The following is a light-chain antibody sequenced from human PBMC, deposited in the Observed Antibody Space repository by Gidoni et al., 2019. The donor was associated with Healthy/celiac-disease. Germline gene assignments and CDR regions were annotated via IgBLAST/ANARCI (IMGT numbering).Light chain of an antibody. CDR2: EVS. Sequence: QSALTQPPSASGSPGQSVTISCTGTSSDVGGYNYFSWYQQHPGKAPKLMIYEVSKRPSGVPDRFSGSKSGNTASLTVSGLQAEDEADYYCSSYAGSTDVVFGGGTKLTVL. CDR3: SSYAGSTDVV. J-gene: IGLJ2*01. CDR1: SSDVGGYNY. V-gene: IGLV2-8*01.